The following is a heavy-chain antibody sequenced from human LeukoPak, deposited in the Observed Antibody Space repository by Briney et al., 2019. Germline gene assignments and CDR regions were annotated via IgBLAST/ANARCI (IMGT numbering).Heavy chain of an antibody. CDR3: ATTGYSYGYDIDY. Sequence: GGSVRLSCAASGFTFSTYWMSWVRPAPGRGREGVANIKQDGSEKYYVDSVKGRFTLSRDNAKNSLYLQMNSLRAEDTAVYYCATTGYSYGYDIDYWGQGTLVAVSS. CDR1: GFTFSTYW. CDR2: IKQDGSEK. D-gene: IGHD5-18*01. V-gene: IGHV3-7*01. J-gene: IGHJ4*02.